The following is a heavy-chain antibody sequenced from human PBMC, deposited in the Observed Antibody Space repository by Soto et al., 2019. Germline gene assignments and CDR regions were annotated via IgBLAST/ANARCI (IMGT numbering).Heavy chain of an antibody. CDR2: VYLSGIP. D-gene: IGHD1-7*01. CDR3: ARRDWNYVWFDP. CDR1: SRFISSYY. J-gene: IGHJ5*02. Sequence: AETRSLTCSILSRFISSYYWTSIRQSPGKGLEWIGYVYLSGIPNYNPSLKSRVTVSVDTLKNQFSLKVSSVPAADPAVYYCARRDWNYVWFDPWGQGTLVTVSS. V-gene: IGHV4-59*08.